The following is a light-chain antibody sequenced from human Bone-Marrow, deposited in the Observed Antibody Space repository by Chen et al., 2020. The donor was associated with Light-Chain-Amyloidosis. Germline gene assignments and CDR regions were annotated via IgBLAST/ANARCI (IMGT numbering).Light chain of an antibody. V-gene: IGLV3-21*02. CDR1: NIGSTS. CDR2: DDS. Sequence: SYVLTQSSSVSVAPGQTATIACGGNNIGSTSVHWYQQTPGQAPLLVVYDDSDRPSGIPERVSGSNAGNTATLTISRVEAGDEADYYCQVWDRSSDRPVFGGGTKLTV. CDR3: QVWDRSSDRPV. J-gene: IGLJ3*02.